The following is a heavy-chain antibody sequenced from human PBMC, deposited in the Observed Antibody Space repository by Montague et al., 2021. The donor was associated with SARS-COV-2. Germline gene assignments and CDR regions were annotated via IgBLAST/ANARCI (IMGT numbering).Heavy chain of an antibody. CDR3: ARHLTVCTGYAKSVYFDY. Sequence: SETLSLTCTVSGGSTMSPSFHWDWIRPAPGKGLEWIGSIYYGGTSYFNPSLRSRVTLSADTPRSQLSLELSSVTAADTAVYYCARHLTVCTGYAKSVYFDYWGQGLLVTVSS. CDR1: GGSTMSPSFH. V-gene: IGHV4-39*01. CDR2: IYYGGTS. J-gene: IGHJ4*02. D-gene: IGHD3/OR15-3a*01.